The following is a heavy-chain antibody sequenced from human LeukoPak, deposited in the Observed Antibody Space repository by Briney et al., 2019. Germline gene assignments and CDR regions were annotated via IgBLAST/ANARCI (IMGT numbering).Heavy chain of an antibody. D-gene: IGHD3-3*01. V-gene: IGHV3-21*01. CDR2: ISDDSNYI. CDR3: ARPPYFDFWSGFYSDHYYYMEV. J-gene: IGHJ6*03. Sequence: GGSLRLSCAASGFTFSTYSGNWIRQAPGKGLEWVSSISDDSNYIFYADSVKGRFTISRDNDKNTLYLQMNSLRAEDTAVYYCARPPYFDFWSGFYSDHYYYMEVWGKGTSVTVSS. CDR1: GFTFSTYS.